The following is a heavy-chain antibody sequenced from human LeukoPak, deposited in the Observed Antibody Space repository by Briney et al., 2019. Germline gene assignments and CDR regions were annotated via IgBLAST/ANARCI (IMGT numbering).Heavy chain of an antibody. V-gene: IGHV3-30*18. D-gene: IGHD3-10*01. Sequence: GGSLRLSCAASGFTFSSYGMHWVRQAPGKGLEWVAVISYDGSNKYYADSVKGRFTISRDNSKNTLYLQMNSLRAEDTAVYYCAKDALWFGELNRFDPWGQGTLVTVSS. J-gene: IGHJ5*02. CDR3: AKDALWFGELNRFDP. CDR2: ISYDGSNK. CDR1: GFTFSSYG.